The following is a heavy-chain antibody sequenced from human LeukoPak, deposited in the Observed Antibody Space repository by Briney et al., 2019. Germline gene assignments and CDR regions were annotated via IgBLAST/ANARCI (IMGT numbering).Heavy chain of an antibody. Sequence: AGGPLRLSCAPSGFTFSSYWMSWVRQAPGKGLEWVANIKQDGSEKYYVDSVKGRFTISRDNAKNSLYLQMNSLRAEDTAVYYCARAPYCIGGSCRFDYWGQGTLVTVSS. V-gene: IGHV3-7*03. D-gene: IGHD2-15*01. CDR1: GFTFSSYW. CDR2: IKQDGSEK. J-gene: IGHJ4*02. CDR3: ARAPYCIGGSCRFDY.